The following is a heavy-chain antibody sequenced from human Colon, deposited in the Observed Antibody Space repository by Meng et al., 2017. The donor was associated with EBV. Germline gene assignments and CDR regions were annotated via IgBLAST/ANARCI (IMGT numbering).Heavy chain of an antibody. CDR2: ISSDGNTK. CDR3: ARERDITFWYFDY. D-gene: IGHD3-16*01. V-gene: IGHV3-30-3*01. Sequence: QGEAGECGGGGGPPGGSLSLFCASSGLTFSSYYMQWVRQAQGKGLDGVAVISSDGNTKYYADSVKGRFTISGDNSKSTVFLQANSLRPEDTAIYYCARERDITFWYFDYWVQGALVTVSS. J-gene: IGHJ4*02. CDR1: GLTFSSYY.